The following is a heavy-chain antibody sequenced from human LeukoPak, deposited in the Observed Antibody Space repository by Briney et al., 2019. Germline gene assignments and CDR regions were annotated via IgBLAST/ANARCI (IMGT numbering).Heavy chain of an antibody. CDR2: ITSSGGST. CDR1: GFTFSSYA. V-gene: IGHV3-23*01. J-gene: IGHJ4*02. Sequence: GGSLRLSCAASGFTFSSYAMSWVRQAPGKGLEWVSSITSSGGSTYYAGSVKGQFTISRDNSKNTVYLQMNSLRVEDTAVYYCAKDRPNYYDSSGHYYRRNGDYWGQGTLVTVSS. CDR3: AKDRPNYYDSSGHYYRRNGDY. D-gene: IGHD3-22*01.